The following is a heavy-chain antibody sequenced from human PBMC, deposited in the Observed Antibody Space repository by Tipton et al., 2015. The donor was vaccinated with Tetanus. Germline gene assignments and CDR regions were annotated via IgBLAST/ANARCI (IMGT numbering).Heavy chain of an antibody. CDR3: ARLPKHYSASGST. D-gene: IGHD3-10*01. J-gene: IGHJ5*02. V-gene: IGHV5-51*01. CDR1: GHNSRSYW. CDR2: IYPGDSDA. Sequence: VQLVQSGAEVKKPGESLKISCKVSGHNSRSYWVSWVRQMPGKGLEWMGIIYPGDSDATYNPSFQGQVTISADKSISTAYLQWTRLKPSDTAIYFCARLPKHYSASGSTWGQGTLVTVSS.